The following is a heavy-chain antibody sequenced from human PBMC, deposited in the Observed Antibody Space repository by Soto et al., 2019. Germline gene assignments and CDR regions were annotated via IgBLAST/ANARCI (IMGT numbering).Heavy chain of an antibody. CDR2: IYYSGST. J-gene: IGHJ4*02. Sequence: PSEPLPLPCTVSGGSIRNLSYYWGCIRQPPGKGLEWIGSIYYSGSTYYNPSLKSRVTISVDTSKNQFSLKLSSVTAADTAVYYCARHEGMIVVYFDYWGQGTLVTVSS. CDR3: ARHEGMIVVYFDY. CDR1: GGSIRNLSYY. D-gene: IGHD3-22*01. V-gene: IGHV4-39*01.